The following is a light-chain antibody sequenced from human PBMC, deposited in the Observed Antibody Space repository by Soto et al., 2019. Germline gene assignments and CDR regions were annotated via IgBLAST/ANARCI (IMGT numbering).Light chain of an antibody. CDR2: GAS. J-gene: IGKJ4*01. CDR1: QTISAN. CDR3: LQYTYWPLT. V-gene: IGKV3-15*01. Sequence: EIVMTQSPATLSVSPGERATLSCRASQTISANLAWFQQKPGQAPRLLISGASTRAPDIPARFSGSGSGTEFTLTISSLQSEDFAVYYCLQYTYWPLTFGGGTKVEIK.